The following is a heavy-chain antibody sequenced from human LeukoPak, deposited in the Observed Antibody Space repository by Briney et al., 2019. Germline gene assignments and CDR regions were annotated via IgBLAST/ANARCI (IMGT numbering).Heavy chain of an antibody. Sequence: GRSLRLSCAASGFTFISYAMSWVRQAPGKGLEWVSTISGSGGSTSYADSVKGRFTISRDNSKNTLYLQMNSLRAEDTAVYYCAKYYGDSVLNWFDPWGQGSLVTVSS. CDR2: ISGSGGST. CDR3: AKYYGDSVLNWFDP. J-gene: IGHJ5*02. D-gene: IGHD4-17*01. CDR1: GFTFISYA. V-gene: IGHV3-23*01.